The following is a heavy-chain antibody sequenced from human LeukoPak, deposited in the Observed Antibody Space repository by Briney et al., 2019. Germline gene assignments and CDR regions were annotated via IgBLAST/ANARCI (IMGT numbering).Heavy chain of an antibody. Sequence: ASVKVSCKASGYTFTSYDINWVRQATGQGLEWMGWMNPNSGNTGYAQKFQGRVTMTRNTSISTAYLQWSSLKASDSAMYYCARRGGTSEEYDYWGQGTLVTVSS. CDR3: ARRGGTSEEYDY. CDR1: GYTFTSYD. CDR2: MNPNSGNT. D-gene: IGHD1-26*01. V-gene: IGHV1-8*01. J-gene: IGHJ4*02.